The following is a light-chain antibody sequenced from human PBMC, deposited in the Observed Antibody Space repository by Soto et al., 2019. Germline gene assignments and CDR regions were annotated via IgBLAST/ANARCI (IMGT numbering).Light chain of an antibody. CDR1: QSVSSY. V-gene: IGKV3-11*01. CDR3: LQRSNWPLT. Sequence: EIVLTQSPATLSLSPGERATLSCRASQSVSSYLVWYQQKPGQPPRVLIYDASNRATGIPVRFSGSGSGTDLTLTISSLEPEDFAVYYCLQRSNWPLTFGPGTKIDIK. J-gene: IGKJ3*01. CDR2: DAS.